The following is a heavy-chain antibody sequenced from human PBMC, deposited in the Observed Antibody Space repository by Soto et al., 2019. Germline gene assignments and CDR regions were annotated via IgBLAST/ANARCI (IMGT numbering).Heavy chain of an antibody. CDR1: GGSISSGGYY. CDR2: IYYSGST. CDR3: ARAYFWSGRWFDP. J-gene: IGHJ5*02. D-gene: IGHD3-3*01. Sequence: PSETLSLTCTVSGGSISSGGYYWSWIRQHPGKGLEWIGYIYYSGSTYYNPSLESRVTISVDTSKNQFSLKLSSVTAADTAVYYCARAYFWSGRWFDPWGQGTLVTVSS. V-gene: IGHV4-31*03.